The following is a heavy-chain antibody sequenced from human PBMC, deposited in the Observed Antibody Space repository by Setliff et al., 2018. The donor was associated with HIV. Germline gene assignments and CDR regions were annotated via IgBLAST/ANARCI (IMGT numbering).Heavy chain of an antibody. CDR2: IYHSGTT. Sequence: PSETLSLTCSVSGGAIDDINWWNWVRQSPGKGLEWIGEIYHSGTTNYNPSLKGRVTISVDKSKNQFSLKLSSVTAADTAVYYCARDQRLSYWGQGTLVTVSS. CDR3: ARDQRLSY. V-gene: IGHV4-4*02. CDR1: GGAIDDINW. J-gene: IGHJ4*02.